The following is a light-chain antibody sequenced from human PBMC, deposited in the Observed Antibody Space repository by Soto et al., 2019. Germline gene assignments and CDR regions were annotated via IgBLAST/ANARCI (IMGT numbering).Light chain of an antibody. Sequence: ALTQSPGILSSSPGERATLSCRASQAVSSNYLAWYQQKPGQAPRLLISGASGRATGVPDRFSGSGSGTDFTLTISRLEPEDFAVYYCQQYGSSPWTFGQGTKVDIK. CDR1: QAVSSNY. CDR3: QQYGSSPWT. CDR2: GAS. V-gene: IGKV3-20*01. J-gene: IGKJ1*01.